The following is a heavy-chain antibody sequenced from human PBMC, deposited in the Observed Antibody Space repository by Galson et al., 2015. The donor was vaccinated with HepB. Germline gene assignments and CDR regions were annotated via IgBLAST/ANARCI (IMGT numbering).Heavy chain of an antibody. D-gene: IGHD1-7*01. CDR2: MNPNSGNT. V-gene: IGHV1-8*01. CDR1: GYTFSSYD. Sequence: SCKAFGYTFSSYDVTWVRQASGQGLEWMGWMNPNSGNTGYAPEFQDRVTMTGDTPMSTAYMELSSLRSEDTAVYYCARGVRNYLYSDNWGQGTLVTVSS. CDR3: ARGVRNYLYSDN. J-gene: IGHJ4*02.